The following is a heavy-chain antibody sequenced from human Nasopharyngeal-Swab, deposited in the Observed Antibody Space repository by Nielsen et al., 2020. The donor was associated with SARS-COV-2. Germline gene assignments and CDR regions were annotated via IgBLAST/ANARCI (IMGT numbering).Heavy chain of an antibody. V-gene: IGHV3-13*01. J-gene: IGHJ4*02. CDR2: IATAGDT. CDR1: GFTFSSYD. Sequence: GESLKISCAASGFTFSSYDMHWVRQVTGKGLEWVSAIATAGDTYYAGSVKGRFTISRDDSKNTLYLQMNSLRAEDTAVYYCARGSPPANYGGNSGFDYWGQGTLVTVSS. D-gene: IGHD4-23*01. CDR3: ARGSPPANYGGNSGFDY.